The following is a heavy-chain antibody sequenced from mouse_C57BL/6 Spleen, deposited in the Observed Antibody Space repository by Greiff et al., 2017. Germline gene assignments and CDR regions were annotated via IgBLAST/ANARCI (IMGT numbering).Heavy chain of an antibody. CDR1: GYTFTDYY. D-gene: IGHD2-3*01. Sequence: QVQLQQSGAELVRPGASVKLSCKASGYTFTDYYINWVKQRPGQGLEWIARIYPGSGNTYYNEKFKGKATLTAEKSSSTAYMQLSSLTSEDSAVYFCARTPRGVYSGYFDVWGTGTTVTVSS. CDR2: IYPGSGNT. CDR3: ARTPRGVYSGYFDV. V-gene: IGHV1-76*01. J-gene: IGHJ1*03.